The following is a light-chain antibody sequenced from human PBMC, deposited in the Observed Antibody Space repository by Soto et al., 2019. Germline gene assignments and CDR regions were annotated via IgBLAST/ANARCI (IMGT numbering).Light chain of an antibody. V-gene: IGLV1-40*01. CDR3: QSYDSSLSGLV. CDR1: TSNIGAGYD. J-gene: IGLJ1*01. Sequence: QSVLTQPPSVSGAPVQRVTISCTGITSNIGAGYDVNWYQQLPGTAPKLLIYGNSNRPSGVPDRFSGSKSGTSASLAITGLQAEDEADYYCQSYDSSLSGLVFGTGTKVTVL. CDR2: GNS.